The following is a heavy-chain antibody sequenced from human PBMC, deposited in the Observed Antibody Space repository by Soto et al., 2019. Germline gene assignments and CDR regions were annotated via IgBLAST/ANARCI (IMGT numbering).Heavy chain of an antibody. CDR3: VLAIREDDLWSGYSYFDY. V-gene: IGHV3-48*03. CDR1: GFTFSSYE. J-gene: IGHJ4*02. D-gene: IGHD3-3*01. Sequence: EVQLVESGGGLVQPGGSLRLSCAASGFTFSSYEMNWVRQAPGKGLEWVSYISSSGRTIYYADSVKGRFTISRDNAKNSLYLQMNSLRAEDTAVYYCVLAIREDDLWSGYSYFDYWGQGTLVTGSS. CDR2: ISSSGRTI.